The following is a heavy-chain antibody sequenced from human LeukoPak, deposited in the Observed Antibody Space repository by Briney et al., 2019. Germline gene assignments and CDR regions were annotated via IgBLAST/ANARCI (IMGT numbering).Heavy chain of an antibody. CDR2: IQEDGSAQ. V-gene: IGHV3-7*01. D-gene: IGHD4-17*01. J-gene: IGHJ4*02. CDR1: GFTFSNYW. CDR3: ARVAYGDRY. Sequence: GGSLRLSCAASGFTFSNYWMSWVRQAPGKGLEWVGNIQEDGSAQYYVDSVKGRFTISQDNAKNLLYLQMNSLRADDTAVYYCARVAYGDRYWGQGTLVTVSS.